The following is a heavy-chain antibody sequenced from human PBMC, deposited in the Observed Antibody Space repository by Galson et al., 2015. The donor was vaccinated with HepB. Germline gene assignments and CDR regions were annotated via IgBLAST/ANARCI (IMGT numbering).Heavy chain of an antibody. Sequence: SLRLSCAASGFTFSSYGMHWVRQAPGKGLEWVAVISYDGSNKYYADSVKGRFTISRDNSKNTLYLQMNSLRAEDTAVYYCAKLSEQQLYYFDYWGQGTLVTVSS. CDR1: GFTFSSYG. J-gene: IGHJ4*02. CDR3: AKLSEQQLYYFDY. V-gene: IGHV3-30*18. D-gene: IGHD6-13*01. CDR2: ISYDGSNK.